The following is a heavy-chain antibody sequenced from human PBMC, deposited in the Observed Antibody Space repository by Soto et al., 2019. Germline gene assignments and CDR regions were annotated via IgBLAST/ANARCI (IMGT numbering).Heavy chain of an antibody. CDR1: GYTFTGYY. CDR2: INPNSGGT. Sequence: ASVKVSCKASGYTFTGYYMHWVRQAPGQGLEWMGWINPNSGGTNYAQKFQGRVTMTRDTSISTAYMELSRLRSDDTAVYYCARAGLTGDPRILNDAFDIWGQGTMVTVSS. J-gene: IGHJ3*02. D-gene: IGHD7-27*01. CDR3: ARAGLTGDPRILNDAFDI. V-gene: IGHV1-2*02.